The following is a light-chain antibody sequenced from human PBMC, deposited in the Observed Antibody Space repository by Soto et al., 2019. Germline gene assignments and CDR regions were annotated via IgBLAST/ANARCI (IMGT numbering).Light chain of an antibody. CDR2: DAS. CDR1: QGIGRY. V-gene: IGKV3-11*01. J-gene: IGKJ3*01. CDR3: HQRSNWPLT. Sequence: EIVLTQSPGTLSLSPGESATLSCRASQGIGRYLAWFQQKPGQPPRLLIYDASTRATGIPGRFSGSGSGTGFTLTISSLEPEDFAVYYCHQRSNWPLTFGPGTKVEI.